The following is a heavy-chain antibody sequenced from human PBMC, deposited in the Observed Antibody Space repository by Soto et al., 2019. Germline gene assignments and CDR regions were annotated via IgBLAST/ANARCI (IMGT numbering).Heavy chain of an antibody. CDR2: VSGSGSTT. Sequence: AGGSLRLSCVASGFTFSDYALSWVRQAPGRGLDWVSTVSGSGSTTYYADSVKGRFTISRDSSKNTLHLQINSLRAEDTAIYYCAKDLTAAAGTGMDVWGQGTTVTVSS. CDR1: GFTFSDYA. V-gene: IGHV3-23*01. CDR3: AKDLTAAAGTGMDV. D-gene: IGHD6-13*01. J-gene: IGHJ6*02.